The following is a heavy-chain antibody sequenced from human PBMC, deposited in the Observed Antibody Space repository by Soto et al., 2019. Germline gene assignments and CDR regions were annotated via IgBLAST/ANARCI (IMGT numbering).Heavy chain of an antibody. J-gene: IGHJ4*02. D-gene: IGHD1-1*01. CDR3: ARDRVLNGLFDY. V-gene: IGHV1-3*01. Sequence: QVQLVQSGAEVKKPGASVKVSCKASGSTFTSYGIHWVRQAPGQGLEWKGGIDGGSGNTKYSPKIQGRVTVTRDTSASTAYMELSSLRSEDTAVYYCARDRVLNGLFDYWGQGTLVTVS. CDR1: GSTFTSYG. CDR2: IDGGSGNT.